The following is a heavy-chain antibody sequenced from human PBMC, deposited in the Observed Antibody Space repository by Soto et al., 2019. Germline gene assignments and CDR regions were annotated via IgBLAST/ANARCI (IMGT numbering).Heavy chain of an antibody. CDR2: INHSGST. V-gene: IGHV4-34*01. D-gene: IGHD2-21*02. Sequence: NPSETLSLTCAVYGGSFSGYYWSWIRQPPGKGLEWIGEINHSGSTNYNPSLKSRVTISVDTSKNQFSLKLSSVTAADTAVYYCARGPTRDCGGDCYYDYWGQGTLVTVSS. J-gene: IGHJ4*02. CDR1: GGSFSGYY. CDR3: ARGPTRDCGGDCYYDY.